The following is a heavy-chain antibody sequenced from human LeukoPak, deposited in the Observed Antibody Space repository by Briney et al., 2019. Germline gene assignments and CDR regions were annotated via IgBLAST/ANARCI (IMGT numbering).Heavy chain of an antibody. CDR2: INDSEST. Sequence: PSETLCLTCGVSGASFSGYHWTWIRQPPGKGLEWIGEINDSESTTYNPSLKSRVTMSVDTSKNQFSLKLSSVTAADTAVYYCARIYSSSWYYYYYMDVWGKGTTVTVSS. D-gene: IGHD6-13*01. V-gene: IGHV4-34*01. J-gene: IGHJ6*03. CDR1: GASFSGYH. CDR3: ARIYSSSWYYYYYMDV.